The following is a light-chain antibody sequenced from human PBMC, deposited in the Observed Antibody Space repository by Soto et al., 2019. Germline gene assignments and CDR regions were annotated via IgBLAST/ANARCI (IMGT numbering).Light chain of an antibody. Sequence: DIQMTQSPSTLSASVGDTVTITCRASQSVSRWVAWYQQKPGTAPNLLIYDASTLKSGVPSRFSGSGSGTEFTLTIVSLQPDDFATYYCQQYNTYSAFGQGTKV. CDR3: QQYNTYSA. CDR2: DAS. CDR1: QSVSRW. V-gene: IGKV1-5*01. J-gene: IGKJ1*01.